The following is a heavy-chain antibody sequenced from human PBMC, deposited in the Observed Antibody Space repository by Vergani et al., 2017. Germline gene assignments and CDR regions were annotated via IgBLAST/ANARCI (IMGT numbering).Heavy chain of an antibody. Sequence: QVQLVQSGAEVKKPGSSVKVSCKASGGTFSSYTISWVRQAPGQGLEWMGRIIPILGIANYAQKFQGRVTITADKSTSTAYMELSSLRSEDTAVYYCARVYGSGSPPDLFDYWGQGTLVTVSS. V-gene: IGHV1-69*02. D-gene: IGHD3-10*01. CDR3: ARVYGSGSPPDLFDY. CDR1: GGTFSSYT. J-gene: IGHJ4*02. CDR2: IIPILGIA.